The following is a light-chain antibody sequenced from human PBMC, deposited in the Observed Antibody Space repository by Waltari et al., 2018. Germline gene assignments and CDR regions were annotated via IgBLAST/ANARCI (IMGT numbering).Light chain of an antibody. J-gene: IGLJ2*01. V-gene: IGLV2-11*01. CDR3: CSYAGRYTFDVV. CDR1: SSDVGDYNY. Sequence: QSPLTQPRSVSGSPGQSVTISCTGTSSDVGDYNYVSWYQQHPDKAPKLMIYDVTKRPSGVPDRFSGSKSGNTASLTISGLQAEDEADYYCCSYAGRYTFDVVFGGGTKLTVL. CDR2: DVT.